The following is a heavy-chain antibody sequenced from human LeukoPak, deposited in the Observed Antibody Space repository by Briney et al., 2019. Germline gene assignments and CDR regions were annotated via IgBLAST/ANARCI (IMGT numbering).Heavy chain of an antibody. Sequence: SETLSLTCTVSGGSISSSSYYWGWIRQPPGKGLEWIGSIYYSGSTYYNPSLKSRVTISVDTSKNQFSLKLSSVTAADTAVYYCATTDGSGSYYYYYYYMDVWGKGTTVTVSS. J-gene: IGHJ6*03. D-gene: IGHD3-10*01. CDR3: ATTDGSGSYYYYYYYMDV. CDR2: IYYSGST. V-gene: IGHV4-39*07. CDR1: GGSISSSSYY.